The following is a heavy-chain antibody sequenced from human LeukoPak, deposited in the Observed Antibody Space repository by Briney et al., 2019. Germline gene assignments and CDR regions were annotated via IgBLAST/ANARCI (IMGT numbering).Heavy chain of an antibody. D-gene: IGHD4-17*01. Sequence: SETLSLTCTVSGGSVSTSTYYWGWIRQPPGKGLECIGSIYYSGRTYYNPSRKSRVTMSVDTSKNQFSLKLSSVTAADTAVYYCASPNGDTRDYWGQGTLVTVSS. V-gene: IGHV4-39*01. CDR1: GGSVSTSTYY. J-gene: IGHJ4*02. CDR2: IYYSGRT. CDR3: ASPNGDTRDY.